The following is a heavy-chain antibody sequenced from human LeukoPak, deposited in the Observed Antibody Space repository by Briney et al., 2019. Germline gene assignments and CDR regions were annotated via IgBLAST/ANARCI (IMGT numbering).Heavy chain of an antibody. Sequence: PGGSLRLSCAASGFTFSSYSMNWVRQAPGKGLEWVSSISSSSSYIYYADSVKGRFTISRDNAKNSLYLQMNSLRAEDTAVYYCARAGYDFWSGYVYWGQGTLVTVSS. V-gene: IGHV3-21*01. CDR3: ARAGYDFWSGYVY. J-gene: IGHJ4*02. CDR2: ISSSSSYI. D-gene: IGHD3-3*01. CDR1: GFTFSSYS.